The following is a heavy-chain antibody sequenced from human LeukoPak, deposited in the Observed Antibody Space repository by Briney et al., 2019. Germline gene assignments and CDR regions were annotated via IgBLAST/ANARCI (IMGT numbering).Heavy chain of an antibody. D-gene: IGHD6-6*01. J-gene: IGHJ4*02. V-gene: IGHV3-23*01. CDR3: AKMGSSFFYYFDY. CDR2: ISGSGGST. Sequence: PGGSLRLSCAASGFTFSSYAMSWVRQAPGKGLEWVSAISGSGGSTYYADSVKGRFTIPRDNSKNTLYLQMNSLRAEDTAVYYCAKMGSSFFYYFDYWGQGTLVTVSS. CDR1: GFTFSSYA.